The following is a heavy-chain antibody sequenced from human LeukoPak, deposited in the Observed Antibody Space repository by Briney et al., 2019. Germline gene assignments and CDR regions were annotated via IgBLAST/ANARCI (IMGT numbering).Heavy chain of an antibody. J-gene: IGHJ4*02. CDR1: GFTFSTYG. Sequence: GGSLRLSCEASGFTFSTYGMIWVRQAPGKGPEWVSSISSISTYRHYADAVKGRFTISRDNTKNSLYLQMDSLRVEDTAVYYCARGRLWFGDFYYFDYWGQGTLVTVSS. D-gene: IGHD3-10*01. V-gene: IGHV3-21*01. CDR2: ISSISTYR. CDR3: ARGRLWFGDFYYFDY.